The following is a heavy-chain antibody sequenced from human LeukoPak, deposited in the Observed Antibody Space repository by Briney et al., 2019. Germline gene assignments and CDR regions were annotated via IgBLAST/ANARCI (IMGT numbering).Heavy chain of an antibody. CDR3: ARDFASWGYFDV. J-gene: IGHJ2*01. Sequence: GGSLRLSCAASGFTFSSYSMNWVRRAPGKGLEWVSHISTGSSTIYYEDFVKGRFTISRDNVKNSLYLQMNSLRAEDAAVYYCARDFASWGYFDVWCRGGQVTVSS. CDR2: ISTGSSTI. D-gene: IGHD3-16*01. V-gene: IGHV3-48*01. CDR1: GFTFSSYS.